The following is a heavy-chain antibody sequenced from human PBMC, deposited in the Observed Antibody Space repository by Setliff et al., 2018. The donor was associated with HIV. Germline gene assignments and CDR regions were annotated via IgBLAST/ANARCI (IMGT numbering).Heavy chain of an antibody. J-gene: IGHJ4*02. CDR2: ISYNEYT. V-gene: IGHV4-59*11. CDR1: GDPINSHY. D-gene: IGHD6-13*01. Sequence: PSETLSLTCTVSGDPINSHYWSWIRQPPGEGLEWIGHISYNEYTNYNPSLKSRVTISLGTSKKHFSLDLYSVTAADTAVYYCARLALYSSSWYGTRDYFDYWGQGTLVTVS. CDR3: ARLALYSSSWYGTRDYFDY.